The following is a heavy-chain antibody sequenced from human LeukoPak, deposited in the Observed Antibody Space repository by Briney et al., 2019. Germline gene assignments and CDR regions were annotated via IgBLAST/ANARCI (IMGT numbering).Heavy chain of an antibody. Sequence: GGSLRLSCAASGFTVSSNYMSWVRQAPGKGLEGVSVIYSGGSTYYADSVKGRFTISRDNSKNTLYLQMNSLRAEDTAVYYCAKDRYTMVRPHFDYWGQGTLVTVSS. J-gene: IGHJ4*02. V-gene: IGHV3-66*01. D-gene: IGHD3-10*01. CDR3: AKDRYTMVRPHFDY. CDR1: GFTVSSNY. CDR2: IYSGGST.